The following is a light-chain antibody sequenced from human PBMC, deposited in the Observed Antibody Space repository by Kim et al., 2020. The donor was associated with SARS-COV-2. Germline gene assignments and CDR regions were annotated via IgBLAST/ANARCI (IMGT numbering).Light chain of an antibody. V-gene: IGKV3-11*01. CDR3: QQRTDWPLT. CDR2: DAS. J-gene: IGKJ4*01. CDR1: QSVSSY. Sequence: VSAGERATLACRASQSVSSYLAWYQQKPGQAPRLLIYDASNRATGIPARFSGSGSGTDFTLTINSLEPEDFAVYYCQQRTDWPLTFGGGTKVDIK.